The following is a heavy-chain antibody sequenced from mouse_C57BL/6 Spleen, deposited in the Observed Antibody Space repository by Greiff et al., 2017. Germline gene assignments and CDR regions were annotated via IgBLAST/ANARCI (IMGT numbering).Heavy chain of an antibody. D-gene: IGHD1-1*01. Sequence: EVKLQESGPGLVKPSQSLSLTCSVTGYSIPSGYYWNWIRQFPGNKLEWMGYISYDGSNNYNPSLKNRISITRDTSKNQFFLKLNSVTTEDTATYYCARSYPYYFDYWGQGTTLTVSS. J-gene: IGHJ2*01. CDR1: GYSIPSGYY. CDR3: ARSYPYYFDY. V-gene: IGHV3-6*01. CDR2: ISYDGSN.